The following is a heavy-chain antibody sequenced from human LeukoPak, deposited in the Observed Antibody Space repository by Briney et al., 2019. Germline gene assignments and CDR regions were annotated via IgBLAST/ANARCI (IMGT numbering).Heavy chain of an antibody. V-gene: IGHV4-59*01. CDR2: IYNSGST. CDR3: ARLQQMATGFDY. CDR1: GGSISSYY. J-gene: IGHJ4*02. Sequence: SETLSLTCTVSGGSISSYYWSWIRQPPGKGLEWIGYIYNSGSTKYNPSLKSRVTISVDTSKNQFSLKLTSVTAADTAVYYCARLQQMATGFDYWGQGTLVTVSS. D-gene: IGHD5-24*01.